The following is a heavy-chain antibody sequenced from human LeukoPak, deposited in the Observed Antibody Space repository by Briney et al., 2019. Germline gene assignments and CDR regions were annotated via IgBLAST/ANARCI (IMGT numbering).Heavy chain of an antibody. CDR3: ARGRDYVWGSYTNTSKKYYFDY. D-gene: IGHD3-16*01. CDR1: GGSISGYY. V-gene: IGHV4-34*01. Sequence: SETLSLTCTVSGGSISGYYWSWIRQPPGKGLEWIGEINHSGSTNYNPSLKSRVTISVDTSKNQFSLKLSSVTAADTAVYYCARGRDYVWGSYTNTSKKYYFDYWGQGTLVTVSS. J-gene: IGHJ4*02. CDR2: INHSGST.